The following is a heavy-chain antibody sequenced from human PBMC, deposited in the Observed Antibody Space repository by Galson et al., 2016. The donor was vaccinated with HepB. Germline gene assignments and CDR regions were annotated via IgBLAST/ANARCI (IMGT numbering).Heavy chain of an antibody. CDR3: GSGAGWTFDF. CDR1: GFTFSSYW. J-gene: IGHJ4*02. D-gene: IGHD1-26*01. Sequence: SLRLSCAASGFTFSSYWMTWVRQSPEKGLEWVALIKQDGSEKHYADSVKGRFTISRDNTKNLLFLQMNSLRAQDSAVYYCGSGAGWTFDFWGQGALVTVSS. CDR2: IKQDGSEK. V-gene: IGHV3-7*05.